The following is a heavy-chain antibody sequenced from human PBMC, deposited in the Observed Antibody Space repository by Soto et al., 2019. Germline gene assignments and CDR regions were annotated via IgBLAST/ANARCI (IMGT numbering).Heavy chain of an antibody. J-gene: IGHJ4*02. CDR1: GFTFTSHG. V-gene: IGHV3-30*18. CDR3: AKGGGANCGPDCYPDY. CDR2: ISHDGSNE. Sequence: QVQLVESGGGVVQPGRSLRLSCAASGFTFTSHGMHWVRQAPGKGLEWAAIISHDGSNEYYPDSVKGRFIISRDNSKNSLYMPMNGVRAEDTAVYYFAKGGGANCGPDCYPDYWGQGTLVTVSS. D-gene: IGHD2-21*02.